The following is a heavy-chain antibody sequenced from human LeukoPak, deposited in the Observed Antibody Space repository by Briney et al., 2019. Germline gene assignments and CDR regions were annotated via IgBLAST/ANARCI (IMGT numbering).Heavy chain of an antibody. Sequence: SETLSLTCTVSGGSISSYYWSWIRQPPGKGLEWIGYIYYSGSTNYNPSLKSRVTISVDTSKNQFSLKLSSVTAADTAVYYCARVGTYDFWSGTGPFDIWGQGTMVTVSS. CDR3: ARVGTYDFWSGTGPFDI. J-gene: IGHJ3*02. D-gene: IGHD3-3*01. V-gene: IGHV4-59*01. CDR1: GGSISSYY. CDR2: IYYSGST.